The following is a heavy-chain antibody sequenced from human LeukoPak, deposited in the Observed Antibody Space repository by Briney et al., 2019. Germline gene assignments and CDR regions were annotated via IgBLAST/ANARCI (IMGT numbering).Heavy chain of an antibody. D-gene: IGHD3-9*01. CDR2: IIPIFGTA. J-gene: IGHJ5*02. CDR1: GGTFSSYA. Sequence: ASVKVSCKASGGTFSSYAISWVRQAPGQGLEWIGRIIPIFGTANYARKFQGRVTITTDESTSTAYMELSSLRSEDTAVYYCARDKTIFGPPAWFDPWGQGTLVTVSS. CDR3: ARDKTIFGPPAWFDP. V-gene: IGHV1-69*05.